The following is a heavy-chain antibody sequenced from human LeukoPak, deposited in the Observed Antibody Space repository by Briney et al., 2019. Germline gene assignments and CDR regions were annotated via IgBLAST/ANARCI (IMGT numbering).Heavy chain of an antibody. J-gene: IGHJ4*02. V-gene: IGHV2-5*02. D-gene: IGHD4/OR15-4a*01. CDR1: GFSLSTSAVG. Sequence: SGPTLVNPTQTLTLTCTFSGFSLSTSAVGVGWIRQPPGKALEWLALIYWGDDKRYSPSLRRRLTITKDTSKNQVVLTMTNMDPVDTATYYCAHRTIDSLFDYWGQGILVTVSS. CDR3: AHRTIDSLFDY. CDR2: IYWGDDK.